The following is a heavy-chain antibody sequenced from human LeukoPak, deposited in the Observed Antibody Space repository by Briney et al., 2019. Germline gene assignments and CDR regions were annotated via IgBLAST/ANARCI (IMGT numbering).Heavy chain of an antibody. Sequence: GGSLRLSCAASGFTFDDYGMSWVRQAPGKGLEWVSGINWNGGSTGYADSVKGRFTTSRDNAKNSLYLQMNSLRAEDTALYYCARVEGDYYDSSGPYYFDYWGQGTLVTVSS. CDR1: GFTFDDYG. V-gene: IGHV3-20*04. D-gene: IGHD3-22*01. CDR2: INWNGGST. CDR3: ARVEGDYYDSSGPYYFDY. J-gene: IGHJ4*02.